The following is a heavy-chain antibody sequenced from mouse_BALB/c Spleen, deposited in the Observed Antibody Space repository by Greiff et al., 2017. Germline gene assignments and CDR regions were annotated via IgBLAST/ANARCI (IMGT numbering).Heavy chain of an antibody. CDR3: TRDRGYRYDDYAMDY. D-gene: IGHD2-14*01. J-gene: IGHJ4*01. Sequence: VQVVESGGGLVKPGGSLKLSCAASGFTFSSYTMSWVRQTPEKRLEWVATISSGGSYTYYPDSVKGRFTISRDNAKNTLYLQMSSLKSEDTAMYYCTRDRGYRYDDYAMDYWGQGTSVTVSS. CDR1: GFTFSSYT. CDR2: ISSGGSYT. V-gene: IGHV5-6-4*01.